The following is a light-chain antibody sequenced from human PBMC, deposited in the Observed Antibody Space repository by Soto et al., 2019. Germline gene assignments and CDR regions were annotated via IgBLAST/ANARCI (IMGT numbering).Light chain of an antibody. CDR3: QHADSFPLIT. CDR1: EDISTW. J-gene: IGKJ5*01. CDR2: AAS. V-gene: IGKV1-12*01. Sequence: DIQMTQSPSSGSASVGDRVNITGRSSEDISTWLAWYQQKPAKAPKLLIYAASSLQSGVPSRFSGSGSGTDFTLPISSLQPEDFATYYCQHADSFPLITFGQGTRLEIK.